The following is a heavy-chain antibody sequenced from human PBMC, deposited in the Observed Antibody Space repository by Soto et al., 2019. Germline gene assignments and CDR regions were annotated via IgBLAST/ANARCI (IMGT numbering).Heavy chain of an antibody. CDR3: ARRCSSTRCLDL. J-gene: IGHJ2*01. D-gene: IGHD2-2*01. CDR1: GYTFTSYG. V-gene: IGHV1-18*01. CDR2: ISGYNGNT. Sequence: QVQLVQSGAEVKEPGASVKVSCKASGYTFTSYGICWVRQAPGQGLEWMGWISGYNGNTNYAQNLQGRVTMTTDTSTSTVYMELRSLRSDDTAVYYCARRCSSTRCLDLRGRGTLVIVSS.